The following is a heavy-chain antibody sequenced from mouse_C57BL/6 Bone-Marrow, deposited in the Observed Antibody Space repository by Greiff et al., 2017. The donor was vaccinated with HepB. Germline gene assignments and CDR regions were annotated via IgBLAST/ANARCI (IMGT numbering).Heavy chain of an antibody. J-gene: IGHJ3*01. CDR2: FHPYNDDT. Sequence: QVQLKQSGAELVKPGASVTMSCKASGYTFNTYPIEWMKQNHGKSLEWIGNFHPYNDDTKYNEKFKGKATVTVEKSSSTVYLSISRLTSDDSAVYDCARPEGYAVPFAYWGQGTLVTVSA. D-gene: IGHD2-2*01. CDR1: GYTFNTYP. V-gene: IGHV1-47*01. CDR3: ARPEGYAVPFAY.